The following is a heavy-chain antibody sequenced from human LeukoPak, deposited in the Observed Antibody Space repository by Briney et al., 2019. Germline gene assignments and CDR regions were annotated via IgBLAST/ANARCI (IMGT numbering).Heavy chain of an antibody. CDR1: GGSISSYY. V-gene: IGHV4-59*08. D-gene: IGHD3-22*01. J-gene: IGHJ4*02. Sequence: PSETLSLTCTVSGGSISSYYWSWIRQSPGKGLEWIGYIYYSGSTIYNPSLKSRVIISVDTSQNQFSLNLTSVTVADTAVYYCARYGDYYDSSGYYYEVFFFDYWGQGTLVTVSS. CDR3: ARYGDYYDSSGYYYEVFFFDY. CDR2: IYYSGST.